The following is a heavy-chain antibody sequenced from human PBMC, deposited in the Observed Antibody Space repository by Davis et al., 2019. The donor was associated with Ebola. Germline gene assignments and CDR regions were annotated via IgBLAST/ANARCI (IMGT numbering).Heavy chain of an antibody. CDR2: IIPIFGTA. D-gene: IGHD1-1*01. CDR1: GYTFTGYY. V-gene: IGHV1-69*13. J-gene: IGHJ4*02. Sequence: SVKVSCKASGYTFTGYYMHWVRQAPGQGLEWMGGIIPIFGTANYAQKFQGRVTITADESTSTAYMELSSLRSEDTAVYYCARGNVRAGTSAAFDYWGQGTLVTVSS. CDR3: ARGNVRAGTSAAFDY.